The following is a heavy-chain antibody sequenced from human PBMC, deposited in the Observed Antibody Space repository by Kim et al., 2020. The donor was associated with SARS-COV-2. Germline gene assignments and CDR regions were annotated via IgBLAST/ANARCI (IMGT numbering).Heavy chain of an antibody. CDR2: ISSSSSYI. V-gene: IGHV3-21*01. D-gene: IGHD3-10*01. J-gene: IGHJ6*02. CDR3: ARVGYYGSGGYYNPGYGMDV. Sequence: GGSLRLSCAASGFTFSSYSMNWVRQAPGKGLEWVSSISSSSSYIYYADSVKGRFTISRDNAKNSLYLQMNSLRAEDTAVYYCARVGYYGSGGYYNPGYGMDVWGQGTTVTVSS. CDR1: GFTFSSYS.